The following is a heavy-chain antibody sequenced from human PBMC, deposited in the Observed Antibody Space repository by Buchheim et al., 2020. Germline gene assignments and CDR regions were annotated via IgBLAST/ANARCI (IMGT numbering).Heavy chain of an antibody. CDR3: AKDFQDRMDV. Sequence: QGQLVQSGSELKTPGASVKVSCKASGYRFTESALNWIRQAPGQGLEWMGYINTYTGDPTYAQGFTGRFAFSLDTSVNTAYLQINNLRVEDTSVYYCAKDFQDRMDVWGQGTT. D-gene: IGHD3-22*01. J-gene: IGHJ6*02. CDR2: INTYTGDP. CDR1: GYRFTESA. V-gene: IGHV7-4-1*02.